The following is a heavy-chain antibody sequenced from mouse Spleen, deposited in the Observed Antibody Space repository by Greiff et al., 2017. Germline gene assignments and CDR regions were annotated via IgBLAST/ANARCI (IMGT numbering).Heavy chain of an antibody. CDR3: ARWGGGGWTYYFDY. CDR1: GYTFTSYW. D-gene: IGHD3-3*01. V-gene: IGHV1-72*01. J-gene: IGHJ2*01. CDR2: IDPNSGGT. Sequence: QVQLKQPGAELVKPGASVKLSCKASGYTFTSYWMHWVKQRPGRGLEWIGRIDPNSGGTKYNEKFKSKATLTVDKPSSTAYMQLSSLTSEDSAVYYCARWGGGGWTYYFDYWGQGTTLTVSS.